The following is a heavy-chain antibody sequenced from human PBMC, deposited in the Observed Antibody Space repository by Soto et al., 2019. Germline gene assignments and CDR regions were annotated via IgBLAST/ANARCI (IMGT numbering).Heavy chain of an antibody. V-gene: IGHV4-38-2*02. CDR2: MYHSGST. Sequence: SETLSLTCTVSGYSISSGYYWGLIRQPPGKGLEWIGSMYHSGSTYYNPSLKSRVTISVDTSKNQFSLKLNSVTAADTAVYYCARVTESSGYLLWFDPWGQGTLVTVSS. CDR3: ARVTESSGYLLWFDP. CDR1: GYSISSGYY. J-gene: IGHJ5*02. D-gene: IGHD3-22*01.